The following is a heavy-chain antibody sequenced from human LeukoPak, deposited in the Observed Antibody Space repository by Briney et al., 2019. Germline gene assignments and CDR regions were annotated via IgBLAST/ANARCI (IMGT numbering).Heavy chain of an antibody. Sequence: SETLSPTCTVSGGSMRSYFWSWIRQPAGKGLEWIGRIYSSGNTNYNPSLRSRVTMSVDTSKNQFSLKLTSVTAADTAFYYCAREGPYSGRWYYFDYWGQGILVTVSS. V-gene: IGHV4-4*07. CDR1: GGSMRSYF. D-gene: IGHD6-13*01. CDR2: IYSSGNT. CDR3: AREGPYSGRWYYFDY. J-gene: IGHJ4*02.